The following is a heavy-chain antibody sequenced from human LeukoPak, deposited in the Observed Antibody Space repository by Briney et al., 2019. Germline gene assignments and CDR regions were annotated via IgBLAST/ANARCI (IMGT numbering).Heavy chain of an antibody. Sequence: GEALKISCKGSGYSFTSYWMSWVRQMPGKGLEWMGRIDPSDSYTNYSPSFQGHVTISADKSISTAYLQWSSLKASDTAMYYCARHDIVVVVAAADYWGQGTLVTVSS. CDR1: GYSFTSYW. J-gene: IGHJ4*02. V-gene: IGHV5-10-1*01. CDR2: IDPSDSYT. CDR3: ARHDIVVVVAAADY. D-gene: IGHD2-15*01.